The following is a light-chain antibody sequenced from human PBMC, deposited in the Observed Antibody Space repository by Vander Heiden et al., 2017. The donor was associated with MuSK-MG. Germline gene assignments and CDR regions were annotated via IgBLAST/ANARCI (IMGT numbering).Light chain of an antibody. CDR2: DAS. V-gene: IGKV1-5*01. Sequence: DIQMTQSPSTLSASVGDRVTITSRATQSISSWLAGEQPKPGKAPKLLIYDASSLESGIQRRFSSGGSGTVFTLTINSLQTDDFETDDCPQMWTFGQGTKVEIK. CDR3: PQMWT. CDR1: QSISSW. J-gene: IGKJ1*01.